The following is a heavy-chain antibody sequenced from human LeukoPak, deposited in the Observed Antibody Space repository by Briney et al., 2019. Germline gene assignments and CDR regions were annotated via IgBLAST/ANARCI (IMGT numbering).Heavy chain of an antibody. D-gene: IGHD3-10*01. CDR1: GGSISSGTYY. J-gene: IGHJ4*02. V-gene: IGHV4-61*10. CDR3: AKDGWLESGRTPFYFDS. CDR2: IYYSGST. Sequence: SETLSLTCTVSGGSISSGTYYWSWIRQPAGKGLEWIGYIYYSGSTNYNPSLKSRVTISVDTSKNQFSLKLSSVTAADTAVYYCAKDGWLESGRTPFYFDSWGQGTLVTVSS.